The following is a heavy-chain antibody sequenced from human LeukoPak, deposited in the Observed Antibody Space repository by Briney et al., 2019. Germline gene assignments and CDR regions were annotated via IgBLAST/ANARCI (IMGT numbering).Heavy chain of an antibody. CDR1: GGSISSYY. CDR2: IFYSGNT. CDR3: ARAGVTMIRGVITEYRGDV. V-gene: IGHV4-59*06. J-gene: IGHJ6*02. Sequence: SETLSLTCTVSGGSISSYYWSWIRQHPGKGLQWIGHIFYSGNTHYNPSLKSRLNISIDTSKNQFSLRLSSVAAADTAVYYCARAGVTMIRGVITEYRGDVWGQGTTVTVSS. D-gene: IGHD3-10*01.